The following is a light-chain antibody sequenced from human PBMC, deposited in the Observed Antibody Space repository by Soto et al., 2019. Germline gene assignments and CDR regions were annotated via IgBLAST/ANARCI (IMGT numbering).Light chain of an antibody. V-gene: IGKV2-24*01. CDR1: QSLVYSDGNTY. CDR3: MQLSHVPFT. Sequence: DVVLTQSPLSSPVTLGQPASISCRSSQSLVYSDGNTYLSWLHQRPGQPPRLLIYKVSNRLSGVPDRLSGSGTGTDFTLKISRVEAEDVGVYYCMQLSHVPFTFDQGTKLEMK. CDR2: KVS. J-gene: IGKJ2*01.